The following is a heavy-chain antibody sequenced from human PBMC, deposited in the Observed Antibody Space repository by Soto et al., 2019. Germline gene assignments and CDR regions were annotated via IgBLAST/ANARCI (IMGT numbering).Heavy chain of an antibody. Sequence: GASVKVSCKASGYTFTSYGISWVRQAPGQGLEWMGWISAYNGNTNYAQKLQGRVTMTTDTSTSTAYMELRSLRSDDTAVYYRARDLDNLKGGWFDPWGQGTLVTVSS. CDR1: GYTFTSYG. CDR3: ARDLDNLKGGWFDP. J-gene: IGHJ5*02. V-gene: IGHV1-18*01. CDR2: ISAYNGNT. D-gene: IGHD1-20*01.